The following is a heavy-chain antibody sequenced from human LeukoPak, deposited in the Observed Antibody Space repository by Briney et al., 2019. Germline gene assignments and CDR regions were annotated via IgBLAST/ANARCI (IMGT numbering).Heavy chain of an antibody. CDR1: GFTFSSYW. D-gene: IGHD3-16*01. CDR2: IKQDGNEK. V-gene: IGHV3-7*01. Sequence: PGGSLRLSCAASGFTFSSYWMSWVRQAPGKGLEWVANIKQDGNEKYHVDSVKGRFTISRDNAKNSLYLQMKSLRAEDTAVYYCARGGRYPDYWGQGTLVTVSS. J-gene: IGHJ4*02. CDR3: ARGGRYPDY.